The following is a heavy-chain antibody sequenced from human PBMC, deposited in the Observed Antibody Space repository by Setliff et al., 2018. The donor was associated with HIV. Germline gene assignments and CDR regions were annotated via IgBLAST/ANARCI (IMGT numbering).Heavy chain of an antibody. D-gene: IGHD6-13*01. CDR2: IYHSGSA. V-gene: IGHV4-4*02. Sequence: SETLSLTCAVSGGSISSGNWLNWVRQPPGKGLEWIGEIYHSGSANYNPSLKSRVTISVDTSKNQVSLRLSSVTAADTGVYYCARHRDPPGSRWIYYYYYMDLWGAGTTVTVSS. CDR3: ARHRDPPGSRWIYYYYYMDL. J-gene: IGHJ6*03. CDR1: GGSISSGNW.